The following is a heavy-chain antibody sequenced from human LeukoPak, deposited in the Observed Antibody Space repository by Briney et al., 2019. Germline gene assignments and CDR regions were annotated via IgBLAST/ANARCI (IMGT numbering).Heavy chain of an antibody. D-gene: IGHD5-18*01. V-gene: IGHV4-59*08. Sequence: SETLSLTCTVSGGSISSYYWSWIRQPPGKGLEWIGYIYYTGSTNYNPSLKSRVTIPVDTSKNQFSLKLSPVTAADTAVYYCARVHRAGYSYGQYYFDYWGQGTLVTVSS. J-gene: IGHJ4*02. CDR3: ARVHRAGYSYGQYYFDY. CDR1: GGSISSYY. CDR2: IYYTGST.